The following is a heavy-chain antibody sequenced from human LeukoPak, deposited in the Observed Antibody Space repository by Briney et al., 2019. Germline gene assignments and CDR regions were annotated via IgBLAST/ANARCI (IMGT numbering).Heavy chain of an antibody. V-gene: IGHV3-21*01. CDR1: GFNFSSYS. Sequence: PGGSLRLYCAASGFNFSSYSMNWVRQAPGKGLELVSSISSSSSYIYYGDSVKGRFTISRDNAKNSLYLQMNSLRAEDTAVYYCATTPTAMGKFLFDSWGQGTLVTVSS. CDR3: ATTPTAMGKFLFDS. D-gene: IGHD5-18*01. CDR2: ISSSSSYI. J-gene: IGHJ4*02.